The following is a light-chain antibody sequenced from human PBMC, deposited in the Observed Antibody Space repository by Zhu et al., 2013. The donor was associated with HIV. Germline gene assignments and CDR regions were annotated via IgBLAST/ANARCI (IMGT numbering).Light chain of an antibody. CDR2: GTY. CDR1: QSVSSN. CDR3: QQSYSTPLFT. J-gene: IGKJ3*01. V-gene: IGKV3-15*01. Sequence: EIVMTQSPATLSVSPGERAILSCRASQSVSSNLAWYQQRPGQAPRFLIYGTYIRATGVPDRFSGSGSGTEFTLTISSLQSEDFATYYCQQSYSTPLFTFGPGTKVDIK.